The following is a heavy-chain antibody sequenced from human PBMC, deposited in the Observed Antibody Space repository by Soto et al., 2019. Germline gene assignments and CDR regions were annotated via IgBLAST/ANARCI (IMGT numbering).Heavy chain of an antibody. CDR2: IIPILGIA. CDR1: GGTFSSYT. Sequence: SVKVSCKASGGTFSSYTISWVRQAPGQGLEWMGRIIPILGIANYAQKFQGRVTITADKSTSTAYMELSSLRSEDTAVYYCARDPPYYDILTGYSDYWGQGTLVTVSS. D-gene: IGHD3-9*01. V-gene: IGHV1-69*04. J-gene: IGHJ4*02. CDR3: ARDPPYYDILTGYSDY.